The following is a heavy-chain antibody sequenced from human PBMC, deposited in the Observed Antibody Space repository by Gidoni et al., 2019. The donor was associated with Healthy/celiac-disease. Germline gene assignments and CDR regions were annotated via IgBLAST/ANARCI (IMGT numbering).Heavy chain of an antibody. D-gene: IGHD2-2*02. Sequence: QVQLVESGGGVVQPGRSLRLSCAASGFTFSSSGMHWVRQAPGKGLEWVAVISYDGSNKYYADSVKGRFTISRDNSKNTLYLQMNSLRAEDTAVYYCAKDRGYCSSTSCYMSYGMDVWGQGTTVTVSS. CDR1: GFTFSSSG. V-gene: IGHV3-30*18. CDR2: ISYDGSNK. J-gene: IGHJ6*02. CDR3: AKDRGYCSSTSCYMSYGMDV.